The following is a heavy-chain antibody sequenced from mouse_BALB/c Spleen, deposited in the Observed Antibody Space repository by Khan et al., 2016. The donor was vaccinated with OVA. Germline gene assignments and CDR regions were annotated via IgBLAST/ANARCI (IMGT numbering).Heavy chain of an antibody. V-gene: IGHV2-6-1*01. CDR2: IWSDGKT. J-gene: IGHJ1*01. Sequence: QVQLKESGPGMVAPSQSLSITCTISGFSLTSYGIHWVRQPPGKGLEWLVVIWSDGKTTYNSALKSRLNIIKDNSKSQVFLKMNSLQTDDTAMYYCDRQIFAGYFEVWGAGTTVTVSS. CDR3: DRQIFAGYFEV. CDR1: GFSLTSYG.